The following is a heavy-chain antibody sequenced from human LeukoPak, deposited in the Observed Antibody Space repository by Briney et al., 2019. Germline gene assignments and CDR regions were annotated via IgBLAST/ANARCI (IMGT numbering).Heavy chain of an antibody. CDR3: ARSRNLRSGSKSLDY. D-gene: IGHD3-10*01. CDR1: GFTFSSYS. Sequence: GGSLRLSCAASGFTFSSYSMSWVRQAPGKGLEWVSYISSSSSTIYYADSVKGRFTISRDNAKNSLYLQMNSLRAEDTAVYYCARSRNLRSGSKSLDYWGQGTLVTVSS. J-gene: IGHJ4*02. V-gene: IGHV3-48*01. CDR2: ISSSSSTI.